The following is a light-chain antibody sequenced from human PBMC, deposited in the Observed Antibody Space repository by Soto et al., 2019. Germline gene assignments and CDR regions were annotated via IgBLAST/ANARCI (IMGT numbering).Light chain of an antibody. V-gene: IGKV1-39*01. CDR2: AAS. CDR3: HQSYSIPNT. Sequence: DIQMTQSPATLSGSVGDRVTITCRASQTISSWLAWYQQKPGTAPKLLIYAASRLQSGVPPRFRGSGSGTDFTLTISSLQPEDFATFYCHQSYSIPNTSGPGTKVDIK. CDR1: QTISSW. J-gene: IGKJ3*01.